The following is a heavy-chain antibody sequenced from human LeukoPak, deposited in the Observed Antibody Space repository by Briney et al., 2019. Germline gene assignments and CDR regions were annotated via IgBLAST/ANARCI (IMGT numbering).Heavy chain of an antibody. Sequence: ASVKVSCKASGGTFSSYAISWVRQAPGQGLEWMGGIIPIFGTANYAQKFQGRVTITTDESTSTAYMELSSLRSEDTAVYYCASASDECIAARPCWFDPWGQGTLVTVSS. V-gene: IGHV1-69*05. CDR1: GGTFSSYA. CDR3: ASASDECIAARPCWFDP. D-gene: IGHD6-6*01. CDR2: IIPIFGTA. J-gene: IGHJ5*02.